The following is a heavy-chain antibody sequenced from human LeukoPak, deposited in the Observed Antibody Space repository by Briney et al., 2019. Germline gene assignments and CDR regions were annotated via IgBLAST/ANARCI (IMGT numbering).Heavy chain of an antibody. CDR1: GYTFTSYG. J-gene: IGHJ4*02. CDR2: ISAYNGNT. CDR3: ARLTAYDSSGYYIHFDY. Sequence: ASVKVSCKASGYTFTSYGISWVRQAPGQGLEWMGWISAYNGNTNYAQKLQGRVTMTTDTSTSTAYMELRSLRSDDTAVYYCARLTAYDSSGYYIHFDYWGQGTLVTVSS. D-gene: IGHD3-22*01. V-gene: IGHV1-18*01.